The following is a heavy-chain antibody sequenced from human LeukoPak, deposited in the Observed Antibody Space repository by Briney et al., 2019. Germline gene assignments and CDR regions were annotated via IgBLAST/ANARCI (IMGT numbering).Heavy chain of an antibody. CDR3: ARDDNYGIFVNVDY. Sequence: GGSLRLSCAASGFTFSSYSMNWVRQAPGKGLEWVSSISSSSYIYYADSVKGRFTISRDNAKNSLYLQMNSLRAEDTAVYYCARDDNYGIFVNVDYWGQGTLVTVSS. V-gene: IGHV3-21*01. D-gene: IGHD4-11*01. CDR1: GFTFSSYS. J-gene: IGHJ4*02. CDR2: ISSSSYI.